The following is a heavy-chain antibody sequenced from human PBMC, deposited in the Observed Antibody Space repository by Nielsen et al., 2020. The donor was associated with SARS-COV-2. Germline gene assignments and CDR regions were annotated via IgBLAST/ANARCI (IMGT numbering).Heavy chain of an antibody. D-gene: IGHD6-13*01. Sequence: ESLKISCAASGFTFSSYAMSWVRQAPGKGLEWVSAISGSGGSTYYADSVKGRFTISRDNSKNTLYLQMNSLRAEDTAVYYCAKYESAAGFCFDYWGQGTLVTVSS. CDR2: ISGSGGST. J-gene: IGHJ4*02. V-gene: IGHV3-23*01. CDR1: GFTFSSYA. CDR3: AKYESAAGFCFDY.